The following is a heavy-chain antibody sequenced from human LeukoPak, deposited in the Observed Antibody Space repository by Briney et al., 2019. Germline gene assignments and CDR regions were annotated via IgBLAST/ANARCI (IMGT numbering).Heavy chain of an antibody. D-gene: IGHD3-10*01. CDR2: INHSGST. V-gene: IGHV4-34*01. J-gene: IGHJ3*02. CDR3: ARDRPGYYYGSGSYRAFDI. Sequence: SETLSLTCAVYGGSFSGYYWSWIRQPPGKGLEWLGEINHSGSTNYNPSLKSRVTISVDTSKNHFSLKLSSVTAADTAVYYCARDRPGYYYGSGSYRAFDIWGQGTMVTVSS. CDR1: GGSFSGYY.